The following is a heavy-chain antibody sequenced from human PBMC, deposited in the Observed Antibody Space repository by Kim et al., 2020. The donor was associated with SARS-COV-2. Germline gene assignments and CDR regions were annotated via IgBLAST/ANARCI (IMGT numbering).Heavy chain of an antibody. CDR3: ASPHYYGFGELRGPPAS. CDR2: IYYSGST. CDR1: GGSISSSSYY. Sequence: SETLSLTCTVSGGSISSSSYYWGWIRQPPGKGLEWIGSIYYSGSTYYNPSLKSRVTISVDTSKNQFSLKLSSVTAADTAVYYCASPHYYGFGELRGPPASWGQGTMVTVSS. V-gene: IGHV4-39*01. D-gene: IGHD3-10*01. J-gene: IGHJ3*01.